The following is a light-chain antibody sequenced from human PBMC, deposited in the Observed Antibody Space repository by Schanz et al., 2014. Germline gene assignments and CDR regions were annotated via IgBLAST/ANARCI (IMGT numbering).Light chain of an antibody. Sequence: EIVLTQSPGTLSLSPGERATLSCRASQSVSSSYLAWYEQKPGQAPRLLIYGASSRATGIPDRFSGSGSGTDFTLTISNLQPEDFGTYYCQQSYILRTFGQGTKVEIK. J-gene: IGKJ1*01. CDR2: GAS. V-gene: IGKV3-20*01. CDR3: QQSYILRT. CDR1: QSVSSSY.